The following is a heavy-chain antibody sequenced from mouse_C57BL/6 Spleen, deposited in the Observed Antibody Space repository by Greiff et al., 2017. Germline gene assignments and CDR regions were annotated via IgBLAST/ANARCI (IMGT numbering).Heavy chain of an antibody. CDR2: ISDGGSYT. V-gene: IGHV5-4*01. Sequence: EVKLQESGGGLVKPGGSLKLSCAASGFTFSSYAMSWVRQTPEKRLEWVATISDGGSYTYYPDNVKGRFTISRDNAKNNLYLQMSHLKSEDTAMYYCAREEGYDYDEFAYWGQGTLVTVSA. CDR1: GFTFSSYA. CDR3: AREEGYDYDEFAY. D-gene: IGHD2-4*01. J-gene: IGHJ3*01.